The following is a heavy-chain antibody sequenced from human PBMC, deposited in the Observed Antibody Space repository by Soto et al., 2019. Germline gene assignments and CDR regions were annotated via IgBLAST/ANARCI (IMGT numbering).Heavy chain of an antibody. V-gene: IGHV3-23*01. CDR3: APHLWFGELYY. CDR2: ISGSGGST. CDR1: GFTFSSYA. J-gene: IGHJ4*02. Sequence: EVQLLESGGGLVQPGGSLRLSCAASGFTFSSYAMSWFRQAPGKGLECVSAISGSGGSTYYADSVKGRFTISRDNSKNTLYLQMNSLRAEDTAVYYCAPHLWFGELYYWGQGTLVTVSS. D-gene: IGHD3-10*01.